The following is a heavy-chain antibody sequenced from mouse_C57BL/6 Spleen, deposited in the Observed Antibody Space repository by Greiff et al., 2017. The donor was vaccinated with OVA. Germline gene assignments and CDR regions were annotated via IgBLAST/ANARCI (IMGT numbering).Heavy chain of an antibody. Sequence: QVQLQQPGAELVKPGASVKLSCKASGYTFTSYWMHWVKQRPGQGLEWIGMIHPNSGSTNYNEKFKSKATLTVDKSSSTAYMQLSSLTSEDSAVYYCARGNYDYDDEGLYAMDYWGQGTSVTVSS. D-gene: IGHD2-4*01. CDR2: IHPNSGST. CDR3: ARGNYDYDDEGLYAMDY. CDR1: GYTFTSYW. V-gene: IGHV1-64*01. J-gene: IGHJ4*01.